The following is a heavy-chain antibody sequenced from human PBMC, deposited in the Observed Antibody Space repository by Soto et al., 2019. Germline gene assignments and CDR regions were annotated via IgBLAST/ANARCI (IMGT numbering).Heavy chain of an antibody. CDR1: GFTFSSYA. V-gene: IGHV3-30-3*01. D-gene: IGHD6-13*01. CDR2: ISYDGSNK. Sequence: GGSLRLSCAASGFTFSSYAMHWVRQAPGKGLEWVAVISYDGSNKYYADSVKGRFTISRDNSKNTLYLQMNSLRAEDTAVYYCAGDWVAAAGTHFDYWGQGTLVTVSS. CDR3: AGDWVAAAGTHFDY. J-gene: IGHJ4*02.